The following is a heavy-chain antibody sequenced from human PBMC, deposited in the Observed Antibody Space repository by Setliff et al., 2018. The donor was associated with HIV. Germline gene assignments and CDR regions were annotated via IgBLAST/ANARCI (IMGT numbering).Heavy chain of an antibody. CDR1: GFSVTDTY. J-gene: IGHJ4*02. Sequence: GESLTISCEASGFSVTDTYMGWVRQAPGKGLEWVTLMYKGGKTYYADFVKGRFTIARDDSKNTVSLQMTNLGTGDTAMYYCAKGGYGGAYYVAGYWGQGTLVTVSS. D-gene: IGHD5-18*01. V-gene: IGHV3-66*02. CDR2: MYKGGKT. CDR3: AKGGYGGAYYVAGY.